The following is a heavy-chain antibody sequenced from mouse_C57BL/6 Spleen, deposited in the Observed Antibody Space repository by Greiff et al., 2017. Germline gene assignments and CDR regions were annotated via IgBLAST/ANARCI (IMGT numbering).Heavy chain of an antibody. V-gene: IGHV1-69*01. CDR2: IDPSDSYT. D-gene: IGHD1-1*01. Sequence: QVQLQQPGAELVMPGASVKLSCKASGYTFTSYWMHWVKQRPGQGLEWIGEIDPSDSYTNYNQKFKGKSTLTVDKSSSTAYMQLSSLTSEDSAVYYCASPLRGYFGYWGQGTTLTVSS. J-gene: IGHJ2*01. CDR3: ASPLRGYFGY. CDR1: GYTFTSYW.